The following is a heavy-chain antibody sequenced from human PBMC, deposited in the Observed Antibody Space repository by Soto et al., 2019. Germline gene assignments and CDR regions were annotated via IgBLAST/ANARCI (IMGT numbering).Heavy chain of an antibody. CDR2: IWYDGSNK. Sequence: QVQLVESGGGVVQPGRSLRLSCAASGFTFSSYGMHWVRQAPGKGLEWVAVIWYDGSNKYYVDSVKGRFTISRDNSKNTLYLQMNSLRAEDTAVYYCARVYRVRMIRGPQVGGMDVWGQGTTVTVSS. J-gene: IGHJ6*02. CDR3: ARVYRVRMIRGPQVGGMDV. CDR1: GFTFSSYG. V-gene: IGHV3-33*01. D-gene: IGHD3-10*01.